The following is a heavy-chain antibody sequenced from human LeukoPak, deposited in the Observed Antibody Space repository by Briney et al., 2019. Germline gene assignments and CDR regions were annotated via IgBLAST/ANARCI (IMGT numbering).Heavy chain of an antibody. J-gene: IGHJ4*02. CDR1: GYTFTSYA. D-gene: IGHD3-10*01. Sequence: ASVKVSCKASGYTFTSYAMNWVRQAPGQGLEWMGWINPNSGGTNYAQKFQGRVTMTRDTSISTAYMELSRLRSDDTAVYYCARDREILLWFGEPMTPDYWGQGTLVTVSS. CDR3: ARDREILLWFGEPMTPDY. CDR2: INPNSGGT. V-gene: IGHV1-2*02.